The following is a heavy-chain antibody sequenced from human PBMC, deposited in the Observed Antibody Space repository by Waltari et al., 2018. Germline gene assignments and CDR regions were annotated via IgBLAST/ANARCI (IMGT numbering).Heavy chain of an antibody. CDR2: MKQDGREK. Sequence: EVQLVVSGGGLVQPGGSLRLSCAASGFTFSRYWLSGVRQAPGKGVEWGANMKQDGREKYYVDSGKGRVTISRDNAKNSRYLQMNSLRAEDTAGDYCARGVGSHDSYGMDVWGQGTTVTGTS. J-gene: IGHJ6*02. CDR1: GFTFSRYW. V-gene: IGHV3-7*01. D-gene: IGHD2-15*01. CDR3: ARGVGSHDSYGMDV.